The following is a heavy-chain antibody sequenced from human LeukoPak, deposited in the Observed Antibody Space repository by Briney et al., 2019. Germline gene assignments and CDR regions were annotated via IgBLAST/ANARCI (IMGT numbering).Heavy chain of an antibody. CDR2: IYTSGST. J-gene: IGHJ5*02. Sequence: PSETLSLTCTVSGGSISSYYWSWLRQPPGKGLEWIGYIYTSGSTNYNPSLKSRVTISVDTSKNQFSLKLSSVTAADTAVYYCARLYYDFWSGDHNWFDPWGQGTLVTVSS. D-gene: IGHD3-3*01. CDR1: GGSISSYY. CDR3: ARLYYDFWSGDHNWFDP. V-gene: IGHV4-4*09.